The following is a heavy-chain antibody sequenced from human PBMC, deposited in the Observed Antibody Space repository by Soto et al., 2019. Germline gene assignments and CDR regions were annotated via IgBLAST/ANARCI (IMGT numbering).Heavy chain of an antibody. J-gene: IGHJ4*01. CDR1: GFTFRSYN. D-gene: IGHD5-12*01. Sequence: DVQLVESGGGLVQPGGSLRLSCAASGFTFRSYNMNWIRQAPGKGLDWLSYISSSSSTIYYADAVKGRFTISRANDKNSLSLQLNSMRDDDTAMYYCARGGTIAVTTIGDYWGQGTLVTVSS. CDR2: ISSSSSTI. V-gene: IGHV3-48*02. CDR3: ARGGTIAVTTIGDY.